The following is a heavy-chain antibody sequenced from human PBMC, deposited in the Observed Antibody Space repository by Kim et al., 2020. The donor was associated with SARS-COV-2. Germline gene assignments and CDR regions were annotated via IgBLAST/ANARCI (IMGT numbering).Heavy chain of an antibody. Sequence: YYADSGKGRFTIPRDNATNSLYLQMNSLRGEDTAVYYCARVSGFWSGFFDYWGQGTLVTVSS. J-gene: IGHJ4*02. D-gene: IGHD3-3*01. CDR3: ARVSGFWSGFFDY. V-gene: IGHV3-48*01.